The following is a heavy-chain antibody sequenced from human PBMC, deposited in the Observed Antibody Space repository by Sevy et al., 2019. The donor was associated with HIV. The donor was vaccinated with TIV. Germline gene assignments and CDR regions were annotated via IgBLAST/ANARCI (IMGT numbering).Heavy chain of an antibody. D-gene: IGHD6-13*01. CDR1: GYTFSNYG. V-gene: IGHV1-18*01. CDR3: ARDRVPYSSSCEFDY. Sequence: ASVKVSCKASGYTFSNYGINWVRQAPGHGLEWMGWISSYNGNTNYAQKFQGRVTMTIDTPTSTGYMGLRSLRSDDTAMYYCARDRVPYSSSCEFDYWGQGTLVTVSS. CDR2: ISSYNGNT. J-gene: IGHJ4*02.